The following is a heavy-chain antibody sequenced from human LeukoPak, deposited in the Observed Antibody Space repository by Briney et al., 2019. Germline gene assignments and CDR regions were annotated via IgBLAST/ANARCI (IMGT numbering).Heavy chain of an antibody. V-gene: IGHV3-48*02. J-gene: IGHJ4*02. CDR3: ARVGYDILTGFHY. CDR1: GFTFSDYS. D-gene: IGHD3-9*01. CDR2: ISSRSSSI. Sequence: SGGSLRLSSAASGFTFSDYSINWVRQAPGKGLEWVSFISSRSSSIYYADSVKGRFTISRDNAKKSLYLQMNSLRDEDTAVYYCARVGYDILTGFHYWGQGTLVTVSS.